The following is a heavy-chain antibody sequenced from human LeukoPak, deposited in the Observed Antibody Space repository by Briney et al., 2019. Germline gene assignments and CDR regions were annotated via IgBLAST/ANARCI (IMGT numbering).Heavy chain of an antibody. D-gene: IGHD6-6*01. V-gene: IGHV4-4*07. CDR1: GGSITSYY. CDR2: IHTSGST. J-gene: IGHJ4*02. Sequence: SETLSLTCTVSGGSITSYYWSYIRQPAGKGLEWIGRIHTSGSTNYNPSLKSRVTMSVDTSKDQFSLKLSSVTAADTAIYYCAREFSGTSIAARVFDSWGQGTLVTVSS. CDR3: AREFSGTSIAARVFDS.